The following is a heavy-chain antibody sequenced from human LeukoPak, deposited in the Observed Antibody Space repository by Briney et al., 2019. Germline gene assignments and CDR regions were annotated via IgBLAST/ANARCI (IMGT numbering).Heavy chain of an antibody. CDR2: IYTSGST. V-gene: IGHV4-61*02. CDR1: GGSISSGSYY. CDR3: ARNMNAFDI. J-gene: IGHJ3*02. Sequence: PSETLSLTCTVSGGSISSGSYYWSWIRQPAGTGLEWIGRIYTSGSTNYNPSLKSRVTISVDTSKNQFSLKLSSVTAADTAVYYCARNMNAFDIWGQGTMVTVSS.